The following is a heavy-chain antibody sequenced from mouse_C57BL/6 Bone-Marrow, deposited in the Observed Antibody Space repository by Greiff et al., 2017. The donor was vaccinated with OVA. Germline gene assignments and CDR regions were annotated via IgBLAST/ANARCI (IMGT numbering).Heavy chain of an antibody. CDR2: IYPGGGYT. J-gene: IGHJ1*03. CDR3: ARSGITTVVAPYWYFDV. Sequence: VKLVESGAELVRPGTSVKMSCKASGYTFTNYWIGWAKQRPGHGLEWIGDIYPGGGYTNYNETFKGKATLTAHQSSSTAYMQFSSLTSEDSAIYYCARSGITTVVAPYWYFDVWGTGTTVTVSS. V-gene: IGHV1-63*01. D-gene: IGHD1-1*01. CDR1: GYTFTNYW.